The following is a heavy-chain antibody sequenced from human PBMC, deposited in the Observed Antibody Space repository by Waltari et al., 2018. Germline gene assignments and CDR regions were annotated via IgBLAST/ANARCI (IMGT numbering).Heavy chain of an antibody. Sequence: EVQLVQSGAEVKKPGESLKISCKGSGYSFTSYWIGWVRQMPGKGRGWIGCTDPGISYTSYSPSFQGQFTISADKSISTAYLQWSSLKASDTAMYYCARLLDPGIAVAGVPYWGQGTLVTVSS. CDR3: ARLLDPGIAVAGVPY. V-gene: IGHV5-51*03. D-gene: IGHD6-19*01. CDR1: GYSFTSYW. CDR2: TDPGISYT. J-gene: IGHJ4*02.